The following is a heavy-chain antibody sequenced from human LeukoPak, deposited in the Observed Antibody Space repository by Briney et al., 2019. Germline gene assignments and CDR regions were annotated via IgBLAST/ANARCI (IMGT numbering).Heavy chain of an antibody. CDR3: AKGVRLRYFDWLFDLIDY. V-gene: IGHV3-53*01. J-gene: IGHJ4*02. D-gene: IGHD3-9*01. CDR1: GFTVSSNY. Sequence: GGSLRLSCAASGFTVSSNYMSWVRQAPGKGLEWVSVIYSGGSTYYADSVKGRFTISRDNSKNTLYLQMNSLRAEDTAVYYCAKGVRLRYFDWLFDLIDYWGQGTLVTVSS. CDR2: IYSGGST.